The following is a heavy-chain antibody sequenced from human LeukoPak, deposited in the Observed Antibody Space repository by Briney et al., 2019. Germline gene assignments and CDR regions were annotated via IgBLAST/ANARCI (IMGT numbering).Heavy chain of an antibody. V-gene: IGHV4-38-2*01. CDR2: IYHSGST. D-gene: IGHD3-22*01. Sequence: RTSETLSLTCAVSGYSISSGYYWGWIRQPPGKGLEGIGSIYHSGSTYYNPSLKSRVTISVDTSKNQFSLKLSSVTAADTAVYYCARVSPENSSGYYYDNYYFDYWGQGTLVTVSS. CDR1: GYSISSGYY. CDR3: ARVSPENSSGYYYDNYYFDY. J-gene: IGHJ4*02.